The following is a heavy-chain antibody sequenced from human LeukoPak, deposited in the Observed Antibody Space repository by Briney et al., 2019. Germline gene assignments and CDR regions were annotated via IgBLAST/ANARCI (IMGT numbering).Heavy chain of an antibody. Sequence: GASVKVSCKASGYTFTSYYMHWVRQAPGQGLEWLGIINPSAGSTSYSQKFQGRVAMTRDTSTSTVYMELSSLRSEDTAVYYCARDLGTSISFRGWFDPWGQGTLVTVSS. V-gene: IGHV1-46*01. CDR1: GYTFTSYY. CDR3: ARDLGTSISFRGWFDP. CDR2: INPSAGST. D-gene: IGHD2-2*01. J-gene: IGHJ5*02.